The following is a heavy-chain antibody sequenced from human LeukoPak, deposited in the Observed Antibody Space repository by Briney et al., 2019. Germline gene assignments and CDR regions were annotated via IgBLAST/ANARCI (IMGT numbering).Heavy chain of an antibody. CDR1: GSTVSNNY. Sequence: GGSLKLSCAASGSTVSNNYMSWVRQAPGKGLEWVSVIYSGGSTCYADSVKGRFTISRDNAKNTLYLQMNSLRAEDTAVYYCATSLGHRTDYWGQGTLVTVSS. CDR3: ATSLGHRTDY. CDR2: IYSGGST. J-gene: IGHJ4*02. D-gene: IGHD7-27*01. V-gene: IGHV3-53*01.